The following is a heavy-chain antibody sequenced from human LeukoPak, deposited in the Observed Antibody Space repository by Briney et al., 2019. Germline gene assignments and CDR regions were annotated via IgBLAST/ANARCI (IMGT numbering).Heavy chain of an antibody. CDR1: GFTFSSYS. CDR2: ISSSSNYI. Sequence: LGGSLRLSCAASGFTFSSYSMTSVRQARGRGLGWVSSISSSSNYIYYADSVKGRFTISRHNAKHSLYLQMNSLRAEDTAVYYCARTTVVNYYYGMDVWGQGTTVTVSS. D-gene: IGHD4-23*01. CDR3: ARTTVVNYYYGMDV. V-gene: IGHV3-21*01. J-gene: IGHJ6*02.